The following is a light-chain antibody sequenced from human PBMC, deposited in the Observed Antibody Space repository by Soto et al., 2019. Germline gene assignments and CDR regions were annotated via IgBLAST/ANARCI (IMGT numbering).Light chain of an antibody. J-gene: IGLJ3*02. CDR3: SSYAGSNNLV. Sequence: QSVLTQPPSASGSPGQSVTISCTGTSSDVGGYNYVSWYQQHPGKAPKLMISEVSKRPSGVPDRFSGSKSGNTASLIVSGLQAEDEADYYCSSYAGSNNLVFGGGTQLTVL. CDR2: EVS. CDR1: SSDVGGYNY. V-gene: IGLV2-8*01.